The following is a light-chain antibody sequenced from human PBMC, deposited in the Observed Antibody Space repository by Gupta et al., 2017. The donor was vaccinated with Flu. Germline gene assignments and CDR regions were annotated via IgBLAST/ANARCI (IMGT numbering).Light chain of an antibody. CDR3: CSYAGSSSLV. J-gene: IGLJ2*01. V-gene: IGLV2-23*01. CDR1: SIDIATYTH. Sequence: SALTQPASVSGSPGQSITISCTGTSIDIATYTHVSWYQHRPGIAPKLMIYDDTKRPSGISIRFSGSKSGSTASLTISGLQAEDEADYYCCSYAGSSSLVFGGGTKLTVL. CDR2: DDT.